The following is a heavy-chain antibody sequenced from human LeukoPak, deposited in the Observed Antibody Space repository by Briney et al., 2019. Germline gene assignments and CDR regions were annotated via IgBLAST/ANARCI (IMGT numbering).Heavy chain of an antibody. D-gene: IGHD2-2*01. J-gene: IGHJ4*02. CDR1: GFTFSSYA. Sequence: PGGSLRLSCAASGFTFSSYAMSWVRQAPGKGLEWVSAISGSGGSTYYADSVKGRFTISRDNSKNTLYLQMNSLRAEDTAVYYCARGYCSSTSCKPYYFDYWGQGTLVTVSS. V-gene: IGHV3-23*01. CDR3: ARGYCSSTSCKPYYFDY. CDR2: ISGSGGST.